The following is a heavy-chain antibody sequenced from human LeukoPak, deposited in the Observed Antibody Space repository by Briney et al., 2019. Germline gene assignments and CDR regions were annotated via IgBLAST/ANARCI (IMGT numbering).Heavy chain of an antibody. V-gene: IGHV3-43D*03. CDR2: ISWDGGST. D-gene: IGHD1-26*01. Sequence: GGSLRLSCAASGFTFDDYAMHWVRQAPGKGLEWVSLISWDGGSTYYADSVKGRFTISRDNSKNSLYLQMNSLRAEDTALYYCAKGEKWELVGVDIWGQGTMVTVSS. CDR3: AKGEKWELVGVDI. CDR1: GFTFDDYA. J-gene: IGHJ3*02.